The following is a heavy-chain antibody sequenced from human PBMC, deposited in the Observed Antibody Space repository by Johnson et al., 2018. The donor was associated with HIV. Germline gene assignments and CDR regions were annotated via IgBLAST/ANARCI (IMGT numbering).Heavy chain of an antibody. CDR3: ARVSSSTISVAGNPFDI. CDR2: INWNGGST. D-gene: IGHD6-19*01. Sequence: MLLVESGGGLVQPGRSLKLSCAASGFTFSSYWMHWVRQAPGKGLEWVSGINWNGGSTGYADCVKGRFTISRDNSRNTLYLQMSSLRPDDTAVYYCARVSSSTISVAGNPFDIWGQGTVVTVSS. J-gene: IGHJ3*02. V-gene: IGHV3-64*07. CDR1: GFTFSSYW.